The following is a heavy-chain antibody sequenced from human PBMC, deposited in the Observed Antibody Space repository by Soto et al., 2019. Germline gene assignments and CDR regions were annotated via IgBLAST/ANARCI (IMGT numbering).Heavy chain of an antibody. V-gene: IGHV4-59*08. CDR3: ARHVKGLEFWFDP. D-gene: IGHD3-10*01. Sequence: SETLSLTCTVSGGSISSYYWSWIRQPPGKGLEWIGYIYYSGSTNYNPSLKSRVTISVDTSKNQFSLKLSSVTAADTAVYYCARHVKGLEFWFDPWGQGTLVTVSS. CDR2: IYYSGST. J-gene: IGHJ5*02. CDR1: GGSISSYY.